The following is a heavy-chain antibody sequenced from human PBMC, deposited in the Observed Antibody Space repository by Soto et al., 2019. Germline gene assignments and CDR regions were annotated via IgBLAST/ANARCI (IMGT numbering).Heavy chain of an antibody. CDR3: AHHTTDTYFDV. Sequence: QITLKESSPTLVKPTQTLTLTCSFSGFSLYTGGVGVGWIRQPPGKALEWLALLYWDDTRRYNPSLKNTLTIAKDTSENQVVLTVTDMGPVDTGTYFCAHHTTDTYFDVWGKGATVTVSS. CDR1: GFSLYTGGVG. CDR2: LYWDDTR. J-gene: IGHJ6*04. V-gene: IGHV2-5*02. D-gene: IGHD1-1*01.